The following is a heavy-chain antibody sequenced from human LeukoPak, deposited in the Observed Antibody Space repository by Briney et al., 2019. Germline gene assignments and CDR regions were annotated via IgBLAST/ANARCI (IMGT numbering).Heavy chain of an antibody. CDR2: INHSGST. V-gene: IGHV4-34*01. CDR3: ARKKGGYSSSWYRAPFDY. Sequence: PSETLSLTCAVYGGSFSGYYWSWIRQPPGKGLEWIGEINHSGSTNYNPSLKSRVTISVDTSKNQFSLKLSSVTAADTAVYYCARKKGGYSSSWYRAPFDYWGQGTLVTVSS. J-gene: IGHJ4*02. D-gene: IGHD6-13*01. CDR1: GGSFSGYY.